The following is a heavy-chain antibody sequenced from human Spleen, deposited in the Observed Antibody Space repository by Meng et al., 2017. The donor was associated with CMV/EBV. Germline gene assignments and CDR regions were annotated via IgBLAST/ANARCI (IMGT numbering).Heavy chain of an antibody. Sequence: SVKVSCKASGGTFSSYTISWVRQAPGQGLEWMGRIIPILGIANYAQKFQGRVTITADKSTSTAYMELSSLRSEDTAVYYCARWTTWLQYIWFDPWGQGTLVTVSS. J-gene: IGHJ5*02. CDR3: ARWTTWLQYIWFDP. CDR1: GGTFSSYT. V-gene: IGHV1-69*02. D-gene: IGHD5-24*01. CDR2: IIPILGIA.